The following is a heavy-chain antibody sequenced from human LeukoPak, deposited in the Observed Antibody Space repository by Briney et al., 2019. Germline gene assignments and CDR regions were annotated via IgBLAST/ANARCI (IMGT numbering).Heavy chain of an antibody. CDR1: GITLSNYG. D-gene: IGHD2-15*01. J-gene: IGHJ4*02. CDR2: ISDSGGRT. CDR3: AKRGVVIRVILVGFHKEAYYFDS. Sequence: SGGSLRLSCTVSGITLSNYGMSWVRQAPGKGLEWVAGISDSGGRTTYADSVKGRFTLSRDNPKNTLYLQMNSLRAEDTAAYFCAKRGVVIRVILVGFHKEAYYFDSWGQGALVTVSS. V-gene: IGHV3-23*01.